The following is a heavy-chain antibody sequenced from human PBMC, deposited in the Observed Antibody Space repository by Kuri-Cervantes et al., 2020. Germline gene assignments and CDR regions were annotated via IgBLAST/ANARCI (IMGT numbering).Heavy chain of an antibody. V-gene: IGHV1-3*01. D-gene: IGHD3-10*01. CDR1: GYTFTSYA. CDR3: ARGLMRKDITMVRGVIAY. J-gene: IGHJ4*02. CDR2: INAGNGNT. Sequence: ASVKVSCKASGYTFTSYAMHWVRQAPGQRLEWMGWINAGNGNTKYSQKFQGRVTMTRNTSISTAYMELSSLRSEDTAVYYCARGLMRKDITMVRGVIAYWGQGTLVTVSS.